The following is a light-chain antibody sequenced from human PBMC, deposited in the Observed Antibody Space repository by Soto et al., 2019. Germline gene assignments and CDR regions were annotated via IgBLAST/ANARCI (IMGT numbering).Light chain of an antibody. V-gene: IGKV1-27*01. J-gene: IGKJ5*01. CDR1: QGISNY. CDR2: AAS. Sequence: DIQMTQSPSSLSASVGDRVTITCRASQGISNYLAWYQQRPGEVPKLLIYAASTLQSRVPSRFSGSGSGTDFTLTISSLQPEDVATYYCQKYSSVITFGQGTRLEIK. CDR3: QKYSSVIT.